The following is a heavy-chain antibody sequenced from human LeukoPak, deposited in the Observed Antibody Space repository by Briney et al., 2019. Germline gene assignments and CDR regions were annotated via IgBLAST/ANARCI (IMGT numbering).Heavy chain of an antibody. CDR1: ASRFTFSSYG. V-gene: IGHV3-30*18. D-gene: IGHD3-16*01. CDR2: ISYDGSNK. CDR3: AKGGGRSEY. J-gene: IGHJ4*02. Sequence: GGSLRLSCAASASRFTFSSYGMHWVRQAPGKGLEWVAVISYDGSNKYYADSVKGRFTISRDNSKNTLYLQMNSLRAEDTAVYYCAKGGGRSEYWGQGTLVTVSS.